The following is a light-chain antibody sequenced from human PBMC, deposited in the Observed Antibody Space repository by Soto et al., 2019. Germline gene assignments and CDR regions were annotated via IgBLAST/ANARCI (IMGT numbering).Light chain of an antibody. CDR2: AAS. CDR3: QQRNSYPRT. J-gene: IGKJ2*01. CDR1: QGINIF. V-gene: IGKV1-9*01. Sequence: DIQLTQSPPFLSASVGDIVTITFRASQGINIFLAWFQQKPGKAPNLLISAASTLQSGVPSRFSGSGSETEFTLTITSLQPEDSATYYCQQRNSYPRTFGQGTKVDIK.